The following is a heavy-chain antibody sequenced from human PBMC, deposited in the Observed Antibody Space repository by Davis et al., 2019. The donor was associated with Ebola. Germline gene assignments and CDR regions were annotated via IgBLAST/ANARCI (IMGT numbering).Heavy chain of an antibody. J-gene: IGHJ4*02. V-gene: IGHV3-48*03. CDR1: GFTFNKFQ. CDR2: ISDSGSTT. Sequence: GESLKISCTASGFTFNKFQMNWVRQAPGKGLEWVSYISDSGSTTYYTDSVKGRFTISRDNAKNSLYLQMNSLRAEDTAVYYCVPGTWIRGQGTLVTVSS. D-gene: IGHD5-18*01. CDR3: VPGTWI.